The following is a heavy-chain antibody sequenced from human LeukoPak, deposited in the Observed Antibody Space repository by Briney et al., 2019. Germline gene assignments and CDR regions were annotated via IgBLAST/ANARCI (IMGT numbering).Heavy chain of an antibody. CDR1: GYTFTSYG. Sequence: APVKVSCKASGYTFTSYGFHWVRQAPGQRLEWMGWIKSKNGNTNYAQNLQGRVTLTTDSSTNTAFIELRSRRSDDTALYYCAKDHLQMATGIRDGFDRWGQGTMVTVSS. J-gene: IGHJ3*02. D-gene: IGHD2-21*02. V-gene: IGHV1-18*01. CDR2: IKSKNGNT. CDR3: AKDHLQMATGIRDGFDR.